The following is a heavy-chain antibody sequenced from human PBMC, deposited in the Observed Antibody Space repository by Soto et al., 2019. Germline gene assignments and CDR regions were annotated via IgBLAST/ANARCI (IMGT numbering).Heavy chain of an antibody. CDR1: GDTLSRHG. Sequence: QEQLVQSGPEVQKPGSSVKVSCKASGDTLSRHGISWVRQAPGQGLEWMGGIIPIFRITNYAKKFQGRLMITADESTRTAYMELSRLGSDDSAVYFCVRVRVGSIPLNYDMDVWGQGTTVTVS. V-gene: IGHV1-69*01. D-gene: IGHD1-26*01. J-gene: IGHJ6*02. CDR3: VRVRVGSIPLNYDMDV. CDR2: IIPIFRIT.